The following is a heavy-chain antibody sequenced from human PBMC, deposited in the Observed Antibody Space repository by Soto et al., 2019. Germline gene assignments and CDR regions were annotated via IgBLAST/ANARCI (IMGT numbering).Heavy chain of an antibody. V-gene: IGHV1-3*01. CDR3: ARSRSYYDSSGSYIPPPRY. CDR1: GYTFTSYA. J-gene: IGHJ4*02. Sequence: ASVKVSCKASGYTFTSYAMHWVRQAPGQRLEWMGWINAGNGNTKYSQKFQGRVTITRDTSASTAYMELSSLRSEDTAVYYCARSRSYYDSSGSYIPPPRYWGQGTLVTVSS. D-gene: IGHD3-22*01. CDR2: INAGNGNT.